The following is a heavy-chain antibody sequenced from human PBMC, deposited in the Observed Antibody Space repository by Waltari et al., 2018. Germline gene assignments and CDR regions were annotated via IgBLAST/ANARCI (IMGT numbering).Heavy chain of an antibody. CDR2: IWSDVSNK. Sequence: QVHLVESGGGVVQPGRSLRLSCAAFGFTFSSYGMHWVRQAPGKELGWVAVIWSDVSNKHYADSVKGRFTISRDNSKNTLYLQMNSLRAEDTAVYYCARNDYNGNSFDYWGQGTLVTVSS. D-gene: IGHD3-10*01. V-gene: IGHV3-33*01. CDR1: GFTFSSYG. CDR3: ARNDYNGNSFDY. J-gene: IGHJ4*02.